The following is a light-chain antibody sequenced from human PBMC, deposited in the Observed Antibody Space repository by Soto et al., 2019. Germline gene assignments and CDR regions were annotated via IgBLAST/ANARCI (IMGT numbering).Light chain of an antibody. V-gene: IGKV1-5*01. J-gene: IGKJ1*01. Sequence: DIQMTQSPSTLSASVGDRVTITCRASQSISNWLAWYQQKPGKAPKVLIYDASSLESGVPSRFSGSGSGTEFTLTISSLQPDDLATYYCQQYNTYGTFGQGTKVEIK. CDR3: QQYNTYGT. CDR1: QSISNW. CDR2: DAS.